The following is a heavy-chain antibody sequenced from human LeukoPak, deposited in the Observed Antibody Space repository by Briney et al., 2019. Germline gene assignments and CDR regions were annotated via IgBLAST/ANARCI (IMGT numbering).Heavy chain of an antibody. Sequence: ASVTVSCKASGYTFTGYYMHWVRQAPGQGLEWMGWINPNSGGTNYAQKFQGRVTMTRDTSISTAYMELSRLRSDDTAVYYCARVHSSSWHSLDYWGQGTLVTVSS. J-gene: IGHJ4*02. CDR1: GYTFTGYY. CDR2: INPNSGGT. V-gene: IGHV1-2*02. D-gene: IGHD6-13*01. CDR3: ARVHSSSWHSLDY.